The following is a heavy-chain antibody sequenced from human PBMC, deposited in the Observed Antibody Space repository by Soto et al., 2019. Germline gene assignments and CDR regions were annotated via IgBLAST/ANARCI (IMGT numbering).Heavy chain of an antibody. V-gene: IGHV1-18*01. CDR1: GYTFNSYG. Sequence: ASVKVSCKASGYTFNSYGISWVRQAPGQGLEWMGWISAYNGNTNYAQKFQGRVTLTTDTSTSTAYMELRSLTSDDTSVYYCARDRGSGWLVYWGQGALVTVSS. CDR2: ISAYNGNT. CDR3: ARDRGSGWLVY. J-gene: IGHJ4*02. D-gene: IGHD6-19*01.